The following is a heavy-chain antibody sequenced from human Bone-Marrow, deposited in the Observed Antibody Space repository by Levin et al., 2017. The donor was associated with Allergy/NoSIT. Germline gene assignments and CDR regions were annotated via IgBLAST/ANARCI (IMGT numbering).Heavy chain of an antibody. CDR1: GFTFSSYW. CDR2: IKQDESEI. D-gene: IGHD5-24*01. Sequence: PGGSLRLSCAASGFTFSSYWLSWVRQAPGKGLEWVANIKQDESEIYYADSVKGRFAISRDNAKNSLYLQMDNLRAEDTAVYYCARDRRDGYNVFDSWGQGTLVTVSS. V-gene: IGHV3-7*01. CDR3: ARDRRDGYNVFDS. J-gene: IGHJ4*02.